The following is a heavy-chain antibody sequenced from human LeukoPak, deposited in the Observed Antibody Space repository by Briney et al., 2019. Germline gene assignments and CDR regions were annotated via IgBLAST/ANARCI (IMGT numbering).Heavy chain of an antibody. CDR2: IIPIFGTA. Sequence: ASVKVSCKASGGTFSSYAISWVRQAPGQGLEWMGGIIPIFGTANYAQKFQGRVTITTDESTSTAYMELSSLRSEDTAVYYCATDLAGDVAPADYWGQGTLVTVSS. CDR1: GGTFSSYA. V-gene: IGHV1-69*05. J-gene: IGHJ4*02. D-gene: IGHD6-19*01. CDR3: ATDLAGDVAPADY.